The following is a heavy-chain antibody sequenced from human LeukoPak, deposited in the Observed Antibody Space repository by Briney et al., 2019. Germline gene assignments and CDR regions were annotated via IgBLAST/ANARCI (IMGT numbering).Heavy chain of an antibody. V-gene: IGHV3-23*01. D-gene: IGHD3-3*01. J-gene: IGHJ5*02. CDR1: AFTFRPYA. CDR2: VSGSGGST. Sequence: PGGSLRLSCAASAFTFRPYAMIWVRQAPGKGLEWVSTVSGSGGSTYYADSVKGRFTISRDNSKNTLYLQMNSLRAEDTAVYYCAKGARITIFGFDPWGQGTLVTVSS. CDR3: AKGARITIFGFDP.